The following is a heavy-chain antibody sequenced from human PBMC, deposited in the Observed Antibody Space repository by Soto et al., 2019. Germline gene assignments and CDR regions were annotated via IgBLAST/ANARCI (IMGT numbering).Heavy chain of an antibody. CDR2: IIPMYGTV. CDR3: ARDLGGCSGGSCRYNWFDP. D-gene: IGHD2-15*01. V-gene: IGHV1-69*06. CDR1: GGTFSSYV. Sequence: VASVKVSCKASGGTFSSYVISWVRQAPGQGPEWMGGIIPMYGTVNYAQKFQDRVTIIADTSTSTAYMELSSLRSEDTAVYYCARDLGGCSGGSCRYNWFDPWGQGTLVTVSS. J-gene: IGHJ5*02.